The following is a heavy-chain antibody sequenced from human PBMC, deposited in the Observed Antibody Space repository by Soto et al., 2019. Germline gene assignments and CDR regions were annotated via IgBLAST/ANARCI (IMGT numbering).Heavy chain of an antibody. V-gene: IGHV3-23*01. D-gene: IGHD3-22*01. CDR1: GFTFSSYA. J-gene: IGHJ5*02. Sequence: GGSLRLSCAASGFTFSSYAMSWVRQAPGKGLEWVSAISGSGGSTYYADSVKGRFTISRDNSKNTLYLQMNSLRAEDTAVYYYAKGTMIADWFDPWGQGPLVTLSS. CDR3: AKGTMIADWFDP. CDR2: ISGSGGST.